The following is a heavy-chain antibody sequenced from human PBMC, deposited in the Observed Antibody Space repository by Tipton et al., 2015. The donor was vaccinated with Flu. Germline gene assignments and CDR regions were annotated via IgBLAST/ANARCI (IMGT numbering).Heavy chain of an antibody. J-gene: IGHJ4*02. CDR1: GFSFSNYF. Sequence: SLRLSCAASGFSFSNYFMSWIRQAPGKGLEWVSNIRASSSDTNYADSVKGRFTISRDNAKNSLFLQMNSLRAEDTAVYYCARQIGGGDCYWGQGTLVTVSS. V-gene: IGHV3-11*03. D-gene: IGHD2-21*01. CDR2: IRASSSDT. CDR3: ARQIGGGDCY.